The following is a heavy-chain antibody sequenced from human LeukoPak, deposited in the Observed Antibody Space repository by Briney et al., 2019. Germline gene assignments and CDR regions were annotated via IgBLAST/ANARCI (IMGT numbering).Heavy chain of an antibody. Sequence: GGSLRLSCAASGFTFSSHGMHWVRQAPGKGLEWVAFIRYDGSNKYYADSVKGRFTISRDNPKSTLYIQMNSLRAEDTAVYYCARAKPKNMVRGLIMRRESRYYFDYWGQGTLVTVSS. D-gene: IGHD3-10*01. CDR1: GFTFSSHG. CDR3: ARAKPKNMVRGLIMRRESRYYFDY. V-gene: IGHV3-30*02. J-gene: IGHJ4*02. CDR2: IRYDGSNK.